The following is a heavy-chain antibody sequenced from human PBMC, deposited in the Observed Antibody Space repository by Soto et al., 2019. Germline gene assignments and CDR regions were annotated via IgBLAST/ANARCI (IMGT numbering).Heavy chain of an antibody. J-gene: IGHJ2*01. CDR2: IYYSGST. D-gene: IGHD2-8*01. Sequence: QLQLQESGPGLVKPSETLSLTCTVSGGSISSSSYYWGWIRQPPGKGLEGIGSIYYSGSTYYNPSLKSRVTISVDTSKNQFSLKLSSVTAADTAVYYCAGLDCTNGVCLFTENWYFDLWGRGTLVTVSS. CDR1: GGSISSSSYY. V-gene: IGHV4-39*01. CDR3: AGLDCTNGVCLFTENWYFDL.